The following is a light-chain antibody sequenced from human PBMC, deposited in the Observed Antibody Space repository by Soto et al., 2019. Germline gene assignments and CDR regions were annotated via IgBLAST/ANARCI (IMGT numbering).Light chain of an antibody. CDR3: CSYTITSTLMI. CDR2: DVT. Sequence: QSVLTQPASVSWSPGQSITISCSGTPSDIGAYNYVSCYQHLPCKAPEVISYDVTNRPSGVSSRFSGSKSGTTASLTISGLQAEDEANYYCCSYTITSTLMIFGGGTKLTVL. J-gene: IGLJ2*01. V-gene: IGLV2-14*03. CDR1: PSDIGAYNY.